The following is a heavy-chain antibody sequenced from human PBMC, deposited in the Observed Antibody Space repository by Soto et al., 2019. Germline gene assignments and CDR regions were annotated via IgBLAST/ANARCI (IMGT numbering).Heavy chain of an antibody. CDR2: ISYDGSNK. CDR1: GFTFSSYG. D-gene: IGHD5-12*01. J-gene: IGHJ3*02. CDR3: AKDTLVAVFAFDI. V-gene: IGHV3-30*18. Sequence: GGSLRLSCAASGFTFSSYGMHWVRQAQGKGLEWVAVISYDGSNKYYADSVKGRFTISRDNSKNTLYLQMNSLRAEDTAVYYCAKDTLVAVFAFDIWGQGTMVTVSS.